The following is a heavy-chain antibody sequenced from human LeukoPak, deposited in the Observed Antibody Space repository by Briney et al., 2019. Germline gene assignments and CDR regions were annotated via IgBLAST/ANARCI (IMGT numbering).Heavy chain of an antibody. J-gene: IGHJ6*02. CDR1: GGSFSGYY. V-gene: IGHV4-34*01. D-gene: IGHD2-2*01. CDR3: ARGSCSSTSCYPVYYYGMDV. CDR2: INHSGST. Sequence: SETLSLTCAVYGGSFSGYYWSWIRQPPGKGLEWIGEINHSGSTSYNPSLKSRVTISVDTSKNQFSLKLSSVTAADTAVYYCARGSCSSTSCYPVYYYGMDVWGQGTTVTVSS.